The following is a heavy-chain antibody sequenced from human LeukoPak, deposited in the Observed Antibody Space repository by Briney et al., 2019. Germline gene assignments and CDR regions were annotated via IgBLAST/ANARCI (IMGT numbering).Heavy chain of an antibody. CDR3: ASHHYYDSSGYSGFDY. D-gene: IGHD3-22*01. Sequence: SVKVSCKASGGTFTSYAISWVRQAPGQGLEWMGRIIPIFGTANYAQKFQGRVTITTDESTSTAYMELSSLRSEDTAVYYCASHHYYDSSGYSGFDYWGQGTLVTVSS. J-gene: IGHJ4*02. V-gene: IGHV1-69*05. CDR2: IIPIFGTA. CDR1: GGTFTSYA.